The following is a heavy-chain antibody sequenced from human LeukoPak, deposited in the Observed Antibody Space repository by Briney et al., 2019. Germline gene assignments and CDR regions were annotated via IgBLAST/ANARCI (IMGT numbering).Heavy chain of an antibody. D-gene: IGHD6-13*01. V-gene: IGHV1-46*01. CDR3: ARAGFSSSWYDY. J-gene: IGHJ4*02. CDR1: GYTFTSYY. CDR2: INPSGSST. Sequence: ASVKVSCKASGYTFTSYYMHWVRQAPGQGLEWMGIINPSGSSTSYARKFQGRVTMTRDTSTSTVYMELSSLRSEDTAVYYRARAGFSSSWYDYWGQGTLVTVSS.